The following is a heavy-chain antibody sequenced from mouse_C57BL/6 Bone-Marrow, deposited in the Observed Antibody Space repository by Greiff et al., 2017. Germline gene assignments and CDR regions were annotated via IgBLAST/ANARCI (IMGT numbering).Heavy chain of an antibody. V-gene: IGHV1-20*01. D-gene: IGHD6-2*01. CDR2: INPYNGDT. CDR3: ARRNFVSSYFDY. Sequence: VQLQQSGPELVKPGDSVKISCKASGYSFTGYFMNWVMQSHGKSLEWIGRINPYNGDTFYNQKFKGKATLTVDKSSSTAHMELRSLTSEDSAVYYCARRNFVSSYFDYWGQGTTLTVSS. CDR1: GYSFTGYF. J-gene: IGHJ2*01.